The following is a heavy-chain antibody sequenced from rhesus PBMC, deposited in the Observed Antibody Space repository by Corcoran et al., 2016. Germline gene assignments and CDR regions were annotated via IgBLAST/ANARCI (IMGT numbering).Heavy chain of an antibody. J-gene: IGHJ1*01. Sequence: QVQLQESGPGLVKPSETLSLTCVVSGDSISSDYWGWVRQSPGKGLEWIGYIYGVSGSTNYNPAPKSRVTISTDTSKNQFSLKLASVTAADTAIYYCAKYCSGTGCGYFEFWGQGALVTVSS. CDR1: GDSISSDY. V-gene: IGHV4S7*01. CDR2: IYGVSGST. CDR3: AKYCSGTGCGYFEF. D-gene: IGHD2-21*01.